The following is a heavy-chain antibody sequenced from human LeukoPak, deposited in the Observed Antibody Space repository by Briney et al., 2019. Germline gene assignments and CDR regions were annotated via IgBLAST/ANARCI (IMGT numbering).Heavy chain of an antibody. V-gene: IGHV3-30*04. CDR3: AKGRGFRVWDPWDN. Sequence: GRSLRLSCAASGFTFSSYAMHWVRQAPGKGLEWVAVISYDGSNKYYADSVKGRFTISRDNSKNTLSLEMNSLRVEDTAVYYCAKGRGFRVWDPWDNWGQGTLITVSS. CDR1: GFTFSSYA. D-gene: IGHD3-16*01. CDR2: ISYDGSNK. J-gene: IGHJ4*02.